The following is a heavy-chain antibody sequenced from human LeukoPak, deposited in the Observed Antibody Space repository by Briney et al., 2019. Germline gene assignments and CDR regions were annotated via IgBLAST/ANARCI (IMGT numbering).Heavy chain of an antibody. Sequence: ASVKVSCKASGRPFISYHLHWVRQAPGQGLEWMGIIHPSGGSTTYAQKFQGRVSLTRDTSTSTVYMDLSSLRSEDTAVYYCARGTENQLPFLDDWGQGTLVIVSS. CDR1: GRPFISYH. V-gene: IGHV1-46*01. CDR3: ARGTENQLPFLDD. CDR2: IHPSGGST. J-gene: IGHJ4*02. D-gene: IGHD2-2*01.